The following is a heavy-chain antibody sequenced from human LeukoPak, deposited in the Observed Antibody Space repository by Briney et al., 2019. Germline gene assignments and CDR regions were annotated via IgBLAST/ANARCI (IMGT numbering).Heavy chain of an antibody. D-gene: IGHD2-15*01. CDR1: GFTFSRHA. Sequence: GGSLRLSCVASGFTFSRHAMTWVRRAPGKGLEWVSGIDFTGDNTYYADFVKGRFTISSDNSKNTLYMEMRSLRAEDTAQYSCARCSGDSCYSAIDYWGQGTLVTVSS. CDR2: IDFTGDNT. CDR3: ARCSGDSCYSAIDY. V-gene: IGHV3-23*01. J-gene: IGHJ4*02.